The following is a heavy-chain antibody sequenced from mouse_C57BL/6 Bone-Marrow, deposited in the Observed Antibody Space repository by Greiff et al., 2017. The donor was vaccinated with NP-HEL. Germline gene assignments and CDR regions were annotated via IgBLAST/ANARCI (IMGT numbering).Heavy chain of an antibody. CDR2: ISNGGGST. CDR1: GFTFSDYY. J-gene: IGHJ3*01. D-gene: IGHD2-10*01. Sequence: EVKVVESGGGLVQPGGSLKLSCAASGFTFSDYYMYWVRQTPEKRLEWVAYISNGGGSTYYLATVKGRFTISRDNAKNTLYLQMSRLKSEDTAMYYCANMYPYFYWGQGTLVTVSA. CDR3: ANMYPYFY. V-gene: IGHV5-12*01.